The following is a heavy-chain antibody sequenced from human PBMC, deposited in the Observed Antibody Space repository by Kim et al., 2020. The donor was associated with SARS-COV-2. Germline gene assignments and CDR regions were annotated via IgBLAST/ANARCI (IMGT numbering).Heavy chain of an antibody. J-gene: IGHJ4*02. CDR2: INHSGST. CDR3: RVILYYFDY. D-gene: IGHD3-16*02. Sequence: SETLSLTCAVYGGSFSGYYWSWIRQPPGKGLEWIGEINHSGSTNYNPSLKSRVTISVDTSKNQFSLKLSSVTAADTAVYYCRVILYYFDYWGQGTLVTVS. CDR1: GGSFSGYY. V-gene: IGHV4-34*01.